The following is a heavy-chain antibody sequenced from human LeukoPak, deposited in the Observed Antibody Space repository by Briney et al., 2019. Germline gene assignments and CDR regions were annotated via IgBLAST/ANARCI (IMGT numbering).Heavy chain of an antibody. CDR3: AREVRGVFPRSFDY. Sequence: SETLSLTCAVYGGSFSGYYWSWIRQPPGKGLEWIGEINHSGNTNYNPSLKSRVTISVDTSKNQFSLKLSSVTAADTAVYYCAREVRGVFPRSFDYWGQGTLVTVSS. D-gene: IGHD3-10*01. CDR1: GGSFSGYY. CDR2: INHSGNT. J-gene: IGHJ4*02. V-gene: IGHV4-34*01.